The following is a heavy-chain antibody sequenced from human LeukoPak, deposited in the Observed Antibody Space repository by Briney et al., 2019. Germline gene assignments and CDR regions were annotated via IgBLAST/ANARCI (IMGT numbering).Heavy chain of an antibody. CDR3: ARDLEYYYDSSGYYY. CDR1: GFTFSSYA. V-gene: IGHV3-30*01. D-gene: IGHD3-22*01. Sequence: GGSLRLSCAASGFTFSSYAMRWVRQAPGKGLEWVAVISYDGSNKYYADSVKGRFTISRDNSKNTLYLQMNSLRAEDTAVYYCARDLEYYYDSSGYYYWGQGTLVTVSS. J-gene: IGHJ4*02. CDR2: ISYDGSNK.